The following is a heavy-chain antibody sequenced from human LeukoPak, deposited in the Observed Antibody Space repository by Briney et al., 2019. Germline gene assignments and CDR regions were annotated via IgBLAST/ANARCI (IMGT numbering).Heavy chain of an antibody. CDR2: ITRSGGST. Sequence: GGSLRLSCAASRFTFSNYDMSWVRQAPGKGLEWVSAITRSGGSTYYADSVKGRFTISRDNSKNTLYLQMNSLRAEDTAVYYCAKVRWGYKSFVFDYWGQGTLVTVSS. CDR3: AKVRWGYKSFVFDY. V-gene: IGHV3-23*01. D-gene: IGHD5-18*01. J-gene: IGHJ4*02. CDR1: RFTFSNYD.